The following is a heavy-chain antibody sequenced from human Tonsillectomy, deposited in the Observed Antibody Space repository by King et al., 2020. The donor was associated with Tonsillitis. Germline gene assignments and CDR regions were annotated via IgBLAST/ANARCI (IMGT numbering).Heavy chain of an antibody. J-gene: IGHJ2*01. CDR3: AKGEGFYCGGDCRTFDL. V-gene: IGHV3-23*03. D-gene: IGHD2-21*02. Sequence: EVQLVESGGGLVQPGGSLRLSCAASGFTFSSYAMNWVRQAPGKGLEWVSVIYSGGSSTYYADSVKGRLTISRDNSKNTLYLQMNSLRAEDTAVYYCAKGEGFYCGGDCRTFDLWGRGTLVTVSS. CDR2: IYSGGSST. CDR1: GFTFSSYA.